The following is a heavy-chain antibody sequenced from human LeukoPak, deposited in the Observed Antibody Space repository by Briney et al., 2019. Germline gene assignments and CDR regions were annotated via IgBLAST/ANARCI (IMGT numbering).Heavy chain of an antibody. D-gene: IGHD1-26*01. Sequence: SETLSLTCAVYGGSFSGYYWSWIRQPPGKGLEWIGEIDHSGSTNYNPSLKSRVTISVDTSKNQFSLKLSSVTAADTAVYYCARFHPGDGIDYWGQGTLVTVSS. J-gene: IGHJ4*02. CDR2: IDHSGST. V-gene: IGHV4-34*01. CDR1: GGSFSGYY. CDR3: ARFHPGDGIDY.